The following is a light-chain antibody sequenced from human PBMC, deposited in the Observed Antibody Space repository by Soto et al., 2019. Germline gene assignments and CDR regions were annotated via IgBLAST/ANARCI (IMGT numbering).Light chain of an antibody. J-gene: IGLJ2*01. CDR3: SSYTSSSTVV. V-gene: IGLV2-14*03. CDR2: DVS. Sequence: QSALTQPASVSGSPGQSITISCTGTSSDVGGYNYVSWYQQHPGKAPKFMIYDVSYRPSGVSNRFSGSKSGNTPSLTISGLQAEDEADYYCSSYTSSSTVVFGGGTKLTVL. CDR1: SSDVGGYNY.